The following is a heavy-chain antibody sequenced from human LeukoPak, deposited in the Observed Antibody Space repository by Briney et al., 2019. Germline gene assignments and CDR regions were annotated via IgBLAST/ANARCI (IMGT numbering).Heavy chain of an antibody. Sequence: GGSLRLSCAASGFTFSSYGMHWVRQAPGKGLEWVAVIWYDGSNKYYADSVKGRSTISRDNSKNTLYLQMNSLRAEDTAVYYCASLYCSSTSCNGAFQHWGQGTLVTVSS. CDR3: ASLYCSSTSCNGAFQH. CDR2: IWYDGSNK. V-gene: IGHV3-33*01. CDR1: GFTFSSYG. J-gene: IGHJ1*01. D-gene: IGHD2-2*01.